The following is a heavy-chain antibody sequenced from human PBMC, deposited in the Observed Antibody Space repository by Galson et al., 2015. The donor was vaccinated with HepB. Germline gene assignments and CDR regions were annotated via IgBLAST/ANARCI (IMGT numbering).Heavy chain of an antibody. V-gene: IGHV4-34*01. J-gene: IGHJ4*02. CDR3: ARVLLGDCYFDY. CDR1: GGSFSGYY. CDR2: INHSGST. D-gene: IGHD2-21*02. Sequence: ETLSLTCAVYGGSFSGYYWSWIRQPPGKGLEWIGEINHSGSTNYNPSLKSRVTISVDTSKNQFSLKLSSVTAADTAVYYCARVLLGDCYFDYWGQGTLVTVSS.